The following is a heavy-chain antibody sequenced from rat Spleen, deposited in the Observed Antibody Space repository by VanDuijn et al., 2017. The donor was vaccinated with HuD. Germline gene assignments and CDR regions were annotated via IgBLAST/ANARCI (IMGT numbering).Heavy chain of an antibody. CDR3: ATEELGRGYFDY. J-gene: IGHJ2*01. V-gene: IGHV5-29*01. Sequence: EVQLVESGGGLVQPGRSLKLSCAASGFTFSNYGMAWVRQAPTKGLEWVATISYDGSSTYYRDSVKGRFTISRDNAKSTLYLQMDSLRSDDTATYYCATEELGRGYFDYWGQGVMVTVSS. D-gene: IGHD4-3*01. CDR1: GFTFSNYG. CDR2: ISYDGSST.